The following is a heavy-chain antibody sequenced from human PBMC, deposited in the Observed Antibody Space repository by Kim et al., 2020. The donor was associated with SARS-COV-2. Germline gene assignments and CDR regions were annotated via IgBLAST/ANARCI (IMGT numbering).Heavy chain of an antibody. Sequence: SVNGRFTISRDNSKNTLYLQMNSLRAEDTAVYYCAKSQYDFWSGKPYFDYWGQGTLVTVSS. D-gene: IGHD3-3*01. J-gene: IGHJ4*02. V-gene: IGHV3-30*02. CDR3: AKSQYDFWSGKPYFDY.